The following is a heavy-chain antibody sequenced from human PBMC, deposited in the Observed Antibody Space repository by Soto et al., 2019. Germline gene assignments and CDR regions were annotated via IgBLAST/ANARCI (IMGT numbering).Heavy chain of an antibody. Sequence: QVQLVQSGAEVKKPRASVKVSCKASGYTFTGYYIHWVRQAPGQGLEWMGWINPNSGGTNYAQKFQGWVTMTRDTSISTAYMELSRLRSDDTAVYHCARDIPTPRRNYYYYSGMDVWGQGTTVTVSS. V-gene: IGHV1-2*04. CDR1: GYTFTGYY. D-gene: IGHD2-2*02. CDR2: INPNSGGT. CDR3: ARDIPTPRRNYYYYSGMDV. J-gene: IGHJ6*02.